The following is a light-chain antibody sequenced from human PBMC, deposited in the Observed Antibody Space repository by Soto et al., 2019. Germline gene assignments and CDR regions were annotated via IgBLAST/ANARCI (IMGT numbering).Light chain of an antibody. J-gene: IGLJ2*01. Sequence: QLVLTQPPSVSAAPGQRVTISCSGSTSNIGKNYLSWYQQLPGAAPKLLIYDNIQRSSGIPDRFSGSKSGTSATLGITGLQTGDEADYYCATWDSSLRAVVFGGGTKLTVL. CDR1: TSNIGKNY. CDR2: DNI. V-gene: IGLV1-51*01. CDR3: ATWDSSLRAVV.